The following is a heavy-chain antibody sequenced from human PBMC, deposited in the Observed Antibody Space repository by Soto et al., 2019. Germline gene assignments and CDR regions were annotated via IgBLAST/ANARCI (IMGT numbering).Heavy chain of an antibody. CDR1: GFTFDDYA. CDR2: ISWNSGSI. V-gene: IGHV3-9*01. D-gene: IGHD4-17*01. J-gene: IGHJ4*02. CDR3: AKDIRDYGDHTGFDY. Sequence: EVQLVESGGGLVQPGRSLRLSCAASGFTFDDYAMHWVRQAPGKGLEWVSGISWNSGSIGYADSVKGRFTISRDNAKNALYLQMNSLRAEDTALYYCAKDIRDYGDHTGFDYWGQGTLVTVSS.